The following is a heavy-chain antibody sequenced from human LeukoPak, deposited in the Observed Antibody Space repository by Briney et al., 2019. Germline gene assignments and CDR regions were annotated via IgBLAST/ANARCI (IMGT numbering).Heavy chain of an antibody. J-gene: IGHJ6*03. CDR1: GYTFTSYD. CDR2: MNPNSGNT. V-gene: IGHV1-8*01. Sequence: ASVKVSCKASGYTFTSYDINWVRQATGQGLEWMGWMNPNSGNTGYAQKFQGRVTMTRNTSISTAYMELSSLRSEDTAVYYCARRGVLTYYYDSSGYYGPYYYMDVWGKGTTVTISS. D-gene: IGHD3-22*01. CDR3: ARRGVLTYYYDSSGYYGPYYYMDV.